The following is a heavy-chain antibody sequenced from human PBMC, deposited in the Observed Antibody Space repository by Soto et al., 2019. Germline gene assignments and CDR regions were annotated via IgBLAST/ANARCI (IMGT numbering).Heavy chain of an antibody. CDR2: ISAYNGNS. D-gene: IGHD3-3*01. V-gene: IGHV1-18*04. CDR3: ARGWAYYDFWSGYYSWFDP. Sequence: GASVKVSCKASGYTFTSYGISWVRQAPGQGLEWMGWISAYNGNSNYAQKLQGRVTMTTDTSTSTAYMELRSLRSDDTAVYYCARGWAYYDFWSGYYSWFDPWGQGTLVTVLL. CDR1: GYTFTSYG. J-gene: IGHJ5*02.